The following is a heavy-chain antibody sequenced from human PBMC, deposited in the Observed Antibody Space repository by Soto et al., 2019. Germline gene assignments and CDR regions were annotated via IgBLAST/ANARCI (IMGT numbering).Heavy chain of an antibody. CDR1: GYSFTSYW. CDR3: ARPSLYCSSTSCYDYYGMDA. J-gene: IGHJ6*02. D-gene: IGHD2-2*01. Sequence: GESLKISCKGSGYSFTSYWISWVRQMPGKGLEWMGRIDPSDSYTNYSPSFQGHVTISADKSISTAYLQWSSLKASDTAMYYCARPSLYCSSTSCYDYYGMDAWGQGTTVTVSS. CDR2: IDPSDSYT. V-gene: IGHV5-10-1*01.